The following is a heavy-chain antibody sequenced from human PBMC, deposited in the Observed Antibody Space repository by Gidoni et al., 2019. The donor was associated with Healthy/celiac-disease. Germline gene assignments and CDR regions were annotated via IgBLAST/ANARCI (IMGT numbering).Heavy chain of an antibody. D-gene: IGHD3-3*01. J-gene: IGHJ5*02. CDR3: ARGDAPLWSGYYTDRFRGWFDP. Sequence: QVQLVQSGAEGKKPGASVKVSCKASGYTFTGYYMHWGRQAPGQGLEWMGWINPNSGGTNYAQKFQGRVTMTRDTSISTAYMELSRLRSDDTAVYYCARGDAPLWSGYYTDRFRGWFDPWGQGTLVTVSS. CDR1: GYTFTGYY. CDR2: INPNSGGT. V-gene: IGHV1-2*02.